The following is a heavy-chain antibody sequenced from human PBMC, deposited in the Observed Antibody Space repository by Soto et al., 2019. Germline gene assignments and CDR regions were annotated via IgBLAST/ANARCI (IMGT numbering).Heavy chain of an antibody. CDR2: ISGSGGST. D-gene: IGHD1-26*01. V-gene: IGHV3-23*01. J-gene: IGHJ4*02. CDR1: GGNFSNYG. Sequence: GRSHRLRYAASGGNFSNYGMSWIRQAPGKGLEWVSAISGSGGSTYYADSVKGRFTISRDNSKNTLYLQMNSLRAEDMAVYYCARSEATGLDYWGQGTLVTSPQ. CDR3: ARSEATGLDY.